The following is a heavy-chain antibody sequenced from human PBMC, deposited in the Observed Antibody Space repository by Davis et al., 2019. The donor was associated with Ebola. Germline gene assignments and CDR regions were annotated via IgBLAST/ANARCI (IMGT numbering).Heavy chain of an antibody. V-gene: IGHV4-39*01. Sequence: MPSETLSLTCTVSGGSMSTYSYYWGWIRQAPGKGLEWIGSIYYSGSTYYNPSLKSRVTISVDTSKNQFSLKLSSVTAADTAVYYCARRIGGYCSSTSCYGGNWFDPWGQGTLVTVSS. D-gene: IGHD2-2*01. CDR3: ARRIGGYCSSTSCYGGNWFDP. CDR2: IYYSGST. CDR1: GGSMSTYSYY. J-gene: IGHJ5*02.